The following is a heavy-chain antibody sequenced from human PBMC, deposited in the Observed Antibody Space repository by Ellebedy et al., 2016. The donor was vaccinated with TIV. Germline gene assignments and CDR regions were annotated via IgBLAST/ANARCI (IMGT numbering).Heavy chain of an antibody. D-gene: IGHD1-26*01. Sequence: PGGSLRLSCTAAGFSFXDYAXLWFRPPPGKGLEWVGFIRSKAYGGTAEYAASVQGRFTISRDDSKSIAYLQMNSLKIEDTAVYYCTSDLVGATVYWGHGTLVTVSS. CDR3: TSDLVGATVY. J-gene: IGHJ4*01. CDR1: GFSFXDYA. V-gene: IGHV3-49*03. CDR2: IRSKAYGGTA.